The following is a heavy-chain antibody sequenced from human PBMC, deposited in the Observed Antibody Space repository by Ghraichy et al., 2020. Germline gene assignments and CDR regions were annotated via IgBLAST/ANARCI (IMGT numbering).Heavy chain of an antibody. Sequence: GESLNISCSASGFILSHYGMHWVRQAPGKGLEWGAVIWFDGSKKYYADSVKGRFTISRDISKSTVFLQMDTLRVEDTAVYYCARDVDTSSNYGRFDPWGQGCLVTVSS. CDR1: GFILSHYG. D-gene: IGHD3-22*01. V-gene: IGHV3-33*01. CDR2: IWFDGSKK. J-gene: IGHJ5*02. CDR3: ARDVDTSSNYGRFDP.